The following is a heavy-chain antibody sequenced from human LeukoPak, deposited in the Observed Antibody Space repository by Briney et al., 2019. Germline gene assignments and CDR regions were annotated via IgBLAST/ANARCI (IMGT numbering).Heavy chain of an antibody. CDR3: ARHYLYGDPPAFDI. Sequence: SEPLSLTCTVSGGSISSYSWIWIPQPPGKALEWIGYMYSRGSTNDNPSLKSRVTISRDTSKNQLSLRVTSVTAADTAMYYCARHYLYGDPPAFDIWGQGTMVTVSS. D-gene: IGHD4-17*01. CDR2: MYSRGST. CDR1: GGSISSYS. V-gene: IGHV4-59*08. J-gene: IGHJ3*02.